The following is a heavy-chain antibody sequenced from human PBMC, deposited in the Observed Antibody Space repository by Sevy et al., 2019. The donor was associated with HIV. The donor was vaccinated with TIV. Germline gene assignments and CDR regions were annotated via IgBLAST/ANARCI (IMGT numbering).Heavy chain of an antibody. D-gene: IGHD5-18*01. CDR2: IKEDGKET. CDR1: GFTVSYYW. V-gene: IGHV3-7*03. Sequence: GGSLRLSCVASGFTVSYYWMNWVRHAPGMGLEWVAKIKEDGKETYYVDSVKGRFTISRDNAKNSLYLQMTSLRAEDTAVYYCARDKNSAMVTPFDFWGQGTLVTVSS. J-gene: IGHJ4*02. CDR3: ARDKNSAMVTPFDF.